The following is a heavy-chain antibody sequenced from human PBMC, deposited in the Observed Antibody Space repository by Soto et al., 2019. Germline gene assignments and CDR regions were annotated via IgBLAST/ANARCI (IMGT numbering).Heavy chain of an antibody. CDR1: GGSISIYY. CDR2: IYYSGST. J-gene: IGHJ6*02. V-gene: IGHV4-59*01. Sequence: SETLSLTCTVSGGSISIYYWSLIRQPPGKGLEWIGYIYYSGSTNYNPSLKSRVTISVDTSKNQFSLKLSSVTAADTAVYYCASGIAAAGNYGMDVWCQGIXVTVFS. CDR3: ASGIAAAGNYGMDV. D-gene: IGHD6-13*01.